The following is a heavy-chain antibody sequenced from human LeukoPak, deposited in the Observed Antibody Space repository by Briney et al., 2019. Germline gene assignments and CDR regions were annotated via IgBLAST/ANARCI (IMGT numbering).Heavy chain of an antibody. CDR2: ISGSGGST. CDR1: GFTVSSNY. V-gene: IGHV3-23*01. CDR3: AKVGLQYSSSSYAIDY. Sequence: GGSLRLSCAASGFTVSSNYMSWVRQAPGKGLEWVSAISGSGGSTYYADSVKGRFTISRDNSKNTLYLQMNSLRAEDTAVYYCAKVGLQYSSSSYAIDYWGQGTLVTVSS. J-gene: IGHJ4*02. D-gene: IGHD6-6*01.